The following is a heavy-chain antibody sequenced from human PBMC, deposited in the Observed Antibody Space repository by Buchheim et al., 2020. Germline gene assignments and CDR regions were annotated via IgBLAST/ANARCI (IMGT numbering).Heavy chain of an antibody. D-gene: IGHD2-15*01. CDR3: ARVTDIVVVVAATPYGMDV. CDR1: GFTFSSYW. V-gene: IGHV3-74*01. J-gene: IGHJ6*02. Sequence: VPLVESGGGLVQPGGSLRISCAASGFTFSSYWMHWVRQAPGKGLVWVSRINSYGSSTSYSDSVKGRITISSDNAKNTLYLQMNSPRAEDTALYYCARVTDIVVVVAATPYGMDVWGQGTT. CDR2: INSYGSST.